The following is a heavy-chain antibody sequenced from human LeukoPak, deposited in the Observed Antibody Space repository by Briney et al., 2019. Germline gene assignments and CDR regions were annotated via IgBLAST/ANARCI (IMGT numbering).Heavy chain of an antibody. V-gene: IGHV3-7*01. J-gene: IGHJ4*02. CDR3: VTEYWYRFDY. CDR1: GFNFRRYN. D-gene: IGHD6-13*01. Sequence: GGSLRLSCITSGFNFRRYNMAWVRQAPGKGLEWLATFAWDESAIEYADSVRGRFTISRDNAKNSVHLQMTGLRAEDTAVYFCVTEYWYRFDYWGQGLLVTVSS. CDR2: FAWDESAI.